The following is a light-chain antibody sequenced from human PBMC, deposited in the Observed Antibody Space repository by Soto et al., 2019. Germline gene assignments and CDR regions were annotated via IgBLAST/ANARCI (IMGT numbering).Light chain of an antibody. V-gene: IGKV1-39*01. CDR1: QSISSY. J-gene: IGKJ4*01. CDR2: AAS. CDR3: QQFSSDPLT. Sequence: DIQMTQSPSTLSASVGDRVTITCRASQSISSYLNWYQQKPGKAPKLLIYAASSLQSGVPSRFSGSRSGTDFTLTISRLEPEDVAVYYCQQFSSDPLTFGGGTKVDIK.